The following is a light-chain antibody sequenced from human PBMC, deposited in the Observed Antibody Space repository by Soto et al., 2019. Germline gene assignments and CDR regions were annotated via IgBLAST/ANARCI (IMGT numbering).Light chain of an antibody. V-gene: IGLV1-40*01. CDR3: QSFDKYLSAVV. CDR2: DNT. Sequence: QSVLTQPPSVSGAPGERVTISCTGSSSDIGAGYRVRWYQQVPGTAPKLLIYDNTNRPSGVSVRFSGSKSGTSAPLAISGLQAEVEADYYCQSFDKYLSAVVFGGGTKLTVL. J-gene: IGLJ2*01. CDR1: SSDIGAGYR.